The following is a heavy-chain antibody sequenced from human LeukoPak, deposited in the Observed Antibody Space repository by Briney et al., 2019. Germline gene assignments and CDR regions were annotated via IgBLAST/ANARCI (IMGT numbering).Heavy chain of an antibody. Sequence: SETLSLTCTVSGGSISSSSYDWGWIRQPPGKGLEWIGSISYSGSTDYNPSLKSRVTISIDTSKNHFSLKMNSVTAADTAVYYCARLGYCSSTSCYAWGQGTLVTVSS. D-gene: IGHD2-2*01. CDR1: GGSISSSSYD. J-gene: IGHJ4*02. V-gene: IGHV4-39*01. CDR2: ISYSGST. CDR3: ARLGYCSSTSCYA.